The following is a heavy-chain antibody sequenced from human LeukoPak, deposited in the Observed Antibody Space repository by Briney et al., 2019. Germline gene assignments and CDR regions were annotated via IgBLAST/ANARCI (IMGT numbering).Heavy chain of an antibody. D-gene: IGHD6-19*01. CDR3: ARAQYSSGWYGGGHFDY. CDR2: IISILGIA. Sequence: SVKVSCKASGGTFSSYAISWVRQAPGQGLEWMGRIISILGIANYAQKFQGRVTITRDTSASTAYMELSSLRSEDTAVYYCARAQYSSGWYGGGHFDYWGQGTLVTVSS. J-gene: IGHJ4*02. CDR1: GGTFSSYA. V-gene: IGHV1-69*04.